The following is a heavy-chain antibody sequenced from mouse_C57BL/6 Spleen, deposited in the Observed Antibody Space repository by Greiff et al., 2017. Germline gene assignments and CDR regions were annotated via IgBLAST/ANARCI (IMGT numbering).Heavy chain of an antibody. V-gene: IGHV1-69*01. CDR3: ARKGDYDVGYFDV. CDR2: IDPSDSYT. Sequence: QVQLKQPGAELVMPGASVKLSCKASGYTFTSYWMHWVKQRPGQGLEWIGEIDPSDSYTNYNQKFKGKSTLTVDKSSSTAYMQLSSLTSEDSAVYYCARKGDYDVGYFDVWGTGTTVTVSS. CDR1: GYTFTSYW. D-gene: IGHD2-4*01. J-gene: IGHJ1*03.